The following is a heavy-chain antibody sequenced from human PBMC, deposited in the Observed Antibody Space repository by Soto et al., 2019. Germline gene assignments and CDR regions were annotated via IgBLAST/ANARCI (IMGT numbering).Heavy chain of an antibody. J-gene: IGHJ6*02. CDR1: GGTFTSYA. D-gene: IGHD2-2*01. CDR3: ARAVVVVPAALYYYYGMDV. CDR2: CIPIFGTA. Sequence: QVQLVRSGVEVKKLGSPVKFSCKASGGTFTSYAITWVRRAPGQGLEGRGGCIPIFGTANYAQKFQGRVTITADESTSKAYMELSSLRSEDTAVYYCARAVVVVPAALYYYYGMDVWGQGTTVTVSS. V-gene: IGHV1-69*12.